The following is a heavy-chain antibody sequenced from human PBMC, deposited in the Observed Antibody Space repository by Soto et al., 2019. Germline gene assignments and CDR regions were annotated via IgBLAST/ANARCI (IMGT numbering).Heavy chain of an antibody. J-gene: IGHJ3*02. CDR2: IYYSGST. Sequence: SETLSLTCTVSGGSISSGGYYWSWIRQHPGKGLEWIGYIYYSGSTYYNPSLKSRVTISVDTSKNQFSLKLSSVTAADTAVYYCARTSQHNRITIFGVVTLGDAFDIWGQGTMVTVSS. CDR1: GGSISSGGYY. D-gene: IGHD3-3*01. V-gene: IGHV4-31*03. CDR3: ARTSQHNRITIFGVVTLGDAFDI.